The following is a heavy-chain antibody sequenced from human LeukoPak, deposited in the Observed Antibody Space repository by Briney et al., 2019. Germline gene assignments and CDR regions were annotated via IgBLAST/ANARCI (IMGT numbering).Heavy chain of an antibody. Sequence: ASVKVSCKASGYTFTSYGISWVRQAPGQALEWMGWISAYNGNTKHAQEFQGRVTMTTDTSTSTAYMELRSLRSDDTAVYHCARDNHRSSWSWFDPWGQGTLVTVSS. V-gene: IGHV1-18*01. J-gene: IGHJ5*02. CDR3: ARDNHRSSWSWFDP. D-gene: IGHD6-13*01. CDR1: GYTFTSYG. CDR2: ISAYNGNT.